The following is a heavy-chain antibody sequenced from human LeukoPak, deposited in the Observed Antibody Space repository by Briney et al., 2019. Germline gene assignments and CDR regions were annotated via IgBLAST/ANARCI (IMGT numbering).Heavy chain of an antibody. V-gene: IGHV4-38-2*01. D-gene: IGHD6-19*01. CDR3: ARHGRQWLAYYYYYYMDV. CDR1: GYSISSGYY. Sequence: SETLSLTCAVSGYSISSGYYWGWIRQPPGKGLEWIGSIYHSGSTYYNPSLKSRVTISVDTSKNQFSLKLSSVTAADTAVYYRARHGRQWLAYYYYYYMDVWGKGTTVTVSS. CDR2: IYHSGST. J-gene: IGHJ6*03.